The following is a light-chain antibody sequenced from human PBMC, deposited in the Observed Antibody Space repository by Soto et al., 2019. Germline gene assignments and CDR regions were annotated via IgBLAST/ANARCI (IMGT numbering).Light chain of an antibody. V-gene: IGKV3-15*01. CDR2: RAS. Sequence: EIVMTQSPATLSVSPGERATLSCMAIQSVSSNLAWYQQKPGQAPRLLIYRASTRATGIPARFSASGSGTDFTLTISDVQPEDFAIYYCHQRQSWPRTFGQGTKVDIK. J-gene: IGKJ1*01. CDR1: QSVSSN. CDR3: HQRQSWPRT.